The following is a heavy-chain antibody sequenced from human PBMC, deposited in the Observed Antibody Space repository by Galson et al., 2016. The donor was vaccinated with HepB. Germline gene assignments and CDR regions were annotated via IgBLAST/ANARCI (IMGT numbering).Heavy chain of an antibody. CDR2: INPNSGGT. Sequence: SVKVSCKASGYTFTSYTMHWVRQAPGQRLEWMGWINPNSGGTNYAQKFQGRVTMTRDTSISTAYMELSSLRSNDTAVYYCARDRLGGYDYHWGQGTLVTVSS. CDR3: ARDRLGGYDYH. J-gene: IGHJ5*02. D-gene: IGHD5-12*01. CDR1: GYTFTSYT. V-gene: IGHV1-2*02.